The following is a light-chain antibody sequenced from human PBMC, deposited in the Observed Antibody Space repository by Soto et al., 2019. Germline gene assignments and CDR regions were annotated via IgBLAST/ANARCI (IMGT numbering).Light chain of an antibody. V-gene: IGKV3-15*01. Sequence: EIVLTQSPGTLSVSPGDRVTLSCRASQSVDITLAWYQQRAGQAPRLLVYGASTKATDMPGRFSGRGSGTEFTLTINNLQSEDFAVYYCQQYRNWPRTFGQGTKVEIK. J-gene: IGKJ1*01. CDR3: QQYRNWPRT. CDR1: QSVDIT. CDR2: GAS.